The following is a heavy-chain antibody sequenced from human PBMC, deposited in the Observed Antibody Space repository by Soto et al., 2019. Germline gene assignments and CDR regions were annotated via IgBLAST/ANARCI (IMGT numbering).Heavy chain of an antibody. CDR2: LYTGGGT. J-gene: IGHJ4*02. CDR1: GLSVSANY. D-gene: IGHD4-17*01. Sequence: GGSLRLSCAVSGLSVSANYLSWVRQAPGKGLEWGSGLYTGGGTYYADSVKGRFTISRDNSKNTLNLQMSGLRAEDTAVYYCARDKDFGDYTLDYWGQGTLVTVSS. V-gene: IGHV3-53*01. CDR3: ARDKDFGDYTLDY.